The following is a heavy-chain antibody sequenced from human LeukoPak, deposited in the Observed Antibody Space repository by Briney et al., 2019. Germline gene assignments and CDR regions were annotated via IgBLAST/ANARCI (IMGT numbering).Heavy chain of an antibody. J-gene: IGHJ4*02. CDR2: INPNSGGT. V-gene: IGHV1-2*02. D-gene: IGHD6-19*01. Sequence: ASVKVSCKASGYTFTGYYMHWVRQAPGQGLEWMGWINPNSGGTNYAQKFQSRVTTTRDTSISTAYMELSRLRSDDTAVYYCARDIAVAGANIDYWGQGTLVTVSS. CDR1: GYTFTGYY. CDR3: ARDIAVAGANIDY.